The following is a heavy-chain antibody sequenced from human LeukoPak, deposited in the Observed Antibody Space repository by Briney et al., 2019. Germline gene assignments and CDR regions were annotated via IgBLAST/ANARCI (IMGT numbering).Heavy chain of an antibody. CDR2: ISGPGDTT. J-gene: IGHJ4*02. Sequence: GGSLRLSCAASGFTFSTYAMIWVRQAPGKGLEWVSAISGPGDTTFYADSVKGRFTISRDNSKNTLYLQMNSLRAEDTAVYYCAKWDYYDSSGEDYFDYWGQGTLVTVSS. CDR1: GFTFSTYA. D-gene: IGHD3-22*01. V-gene: IGHV3-23*01. CDR3: AKWDYYDSSGEDYFDY.